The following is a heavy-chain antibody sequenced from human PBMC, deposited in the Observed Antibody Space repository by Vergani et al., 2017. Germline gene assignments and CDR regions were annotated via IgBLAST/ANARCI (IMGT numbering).Heavy chain of an antibody. D-gene: IGHD6-19*01. CDR3: ARHSTVEWLVKLGWIDP. CDR2: IYYSVST. V-gene: IGHV4-39*01. J-gene: IGHJ5*02. Sequence: QLQLQESLPGLVKPPATLSLTCSVSGDSIRSSNYYWGWIRQPPGKGLEWIASIYYSVSTYYNPSLKSRVTISVDTSKNQFSLKLSSVTAADTAVYFCARHSTVEWLVKLGWIDPWGQGILVTVSS. CDR1: GDSIRSSNYY.